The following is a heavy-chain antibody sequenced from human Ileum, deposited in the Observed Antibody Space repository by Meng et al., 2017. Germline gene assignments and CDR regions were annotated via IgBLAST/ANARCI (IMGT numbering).Heavy chain of an antibody. V-gene: IGHV4-61*02. J-gene: IGHJ4*02. CDR2: IYTSGST. CDR1: GGSISSGIYY. CDR3: ARGHYDKYFDS. D-gene: IGHD3-22*01. Sequence: GQLHESGLGLVKPSHTLSLTCSVSGGSISSGIYYWSWIRQPAGKGLEWIGRIYTSGSTNYNPSLKSRVTISVDTSKNQFSLNLTSVTAADTAVYYCARGHYDKYFDSWGQGTLVTVSS.